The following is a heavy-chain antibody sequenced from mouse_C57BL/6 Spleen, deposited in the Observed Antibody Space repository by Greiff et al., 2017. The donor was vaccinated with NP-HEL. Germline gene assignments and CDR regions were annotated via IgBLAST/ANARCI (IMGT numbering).Heavy chain of an antibody. CDR2: IHPNSGST. J-gene: IGHJ1*03. Sequence: VQLQQPGAELVKPGASVKLSCKASGYTFTSYWMHWVKQRPGQGLEWIGMIHPNSGSTNYNEKFKSKATLTVDKSSSTAYMQLSSLTSEDSAVYYCARGEGLPRGYWYFDVWGTGTTVTVSS. CDR3: ARGEGLPRGYWYFDV. D-gene: IGHD2-2*01. CDR1: GYTFTSYW. V-gene: IGHV1-64*01.